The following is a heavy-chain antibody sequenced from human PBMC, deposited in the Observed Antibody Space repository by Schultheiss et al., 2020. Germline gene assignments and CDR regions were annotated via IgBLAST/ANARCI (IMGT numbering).Heavy chain of an antibody. CDR2: ISGSGGST. CDR1: GFTVSSNY. J-gene: IGHJ4*02. CDR3: AREGEGDGTDY. D-gene: IGHD3-16*01. V-gene: IGHV3-53*05. Sequence: GGSLRLSCAASGFTVSSNYMSWVRQAPGKGLEWVSAISGSGGSTYYADSVLGRFTISRDNSKNTLYLQMGSLRAEDMAVYYCAREGEGDGTDYWGQGTLVTVSS.